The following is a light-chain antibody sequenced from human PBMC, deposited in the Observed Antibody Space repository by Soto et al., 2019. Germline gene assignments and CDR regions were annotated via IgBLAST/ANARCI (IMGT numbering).Light chain of an antibody. V-gene: IGKV2-30*01. CDR3: MQGTHWPPIT. Sequence: DVVMTQSPLSLPVTLGQPASISCRSSQSLVYSDGNTYLDWFQQRPGQSPRRLIYKVSNRASGVPDRFSGRGSGTDFTLKISRVEAEDVAVYYCMQGTHWPPITFGQGTRLEIE. CDR2: KVS. CDR1: QSLVYSDGNTY. J-gene: IGKJ5*01.